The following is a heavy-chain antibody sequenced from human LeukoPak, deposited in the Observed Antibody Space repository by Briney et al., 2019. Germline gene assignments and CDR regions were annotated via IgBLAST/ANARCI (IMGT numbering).Heavy chain of an antibody. CDR3: AKSVEAGSSGYYLNWFDP. D-gene: IGHD3-22*01. Sequence: GGSLRLSCAASGFTFSNYWMSWVRQAPGKGLEWVSAISGSGGSTYYADSVKGRFTISRDNSKNTLYLQMNSLRAEDTAVYYCAKSVEAGSSGYYLNWFDPWGQGTLVTVSS. CDR2: ISGSGGST. J-gene: IGHJ5*02. V-gene: IGHV3-23*01. CDR1: GFTFSNYW.